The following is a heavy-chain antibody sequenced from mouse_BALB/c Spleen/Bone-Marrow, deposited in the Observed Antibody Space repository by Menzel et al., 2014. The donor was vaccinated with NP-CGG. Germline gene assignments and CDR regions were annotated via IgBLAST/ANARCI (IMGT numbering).Heavy chain of an antibody. CDR1: GFTFTDYY. Sequence: EVMLVESGGGLVQPGSSLSLSCATSGFTFTDYYMSWVRQPPGKALEWLGFIRNKANGYTTEYSASVKGRFTVSRDNSESILYLQMNTLRAEDSAAYYCARDINVSYSWYFDVWGAGTTVTVSS. CDR3: ARDINVSYSWYFDV. V-gene: IGHV7-3*02. D-gene: IGHD1-1*01. CDR2: IRNKANGYTT. J-gene: IGHJ1*01.